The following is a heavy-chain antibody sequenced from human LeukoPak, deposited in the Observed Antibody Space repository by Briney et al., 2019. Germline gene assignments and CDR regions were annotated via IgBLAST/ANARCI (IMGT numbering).Heavy chain of an antibody. CDR1: GGSISSSNW. CDR3: ARDGAIHDAFDI. V-gene: IGHV4-4*02. J-gene: IGHJ3*02. CDR2: IYHSGST. D-gene: IGHD1-26*01. Sequence: MSSGTLSLTCAVSGGSISSSNWWSWVRQPPGKGLEWIGEIYHSGSTNYNPSLKSRVTISVEKSKNQFSLKLSSVTAADTAVYYCARDGAIHDAFDIWGQGTMVTVSS.